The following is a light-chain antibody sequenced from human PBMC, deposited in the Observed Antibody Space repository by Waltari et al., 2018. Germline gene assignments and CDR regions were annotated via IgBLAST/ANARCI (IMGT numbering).Light chain of an antibody. CDR2: WAS. V-gene: IGKV4-1*01. CDR3: QQYYSTPPLT. Sequence: DIVMTQSPDSLAVSLGARATINCKSSQSVLYSSNNKNYLAWYPQKPGQPPKLLIYWASTRESGVPDRFSGSGSGTDFTLTINSLQAEDVAVYYCQQYYSTPPLTFGGGTKVEIK. J-gene: IGKJ4*01. CDR1: QSVLYSSNNKNY.